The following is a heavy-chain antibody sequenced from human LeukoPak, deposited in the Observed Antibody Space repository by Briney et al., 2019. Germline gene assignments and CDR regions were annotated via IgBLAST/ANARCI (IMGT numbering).Heavy chain of an antibody. Sequence: SETLSLTCTVPGGSISSSTYYWDWIRQPPGKGLEWIGSIYYSGSTYYNPSLKSRVTISVDTSKNQFSLKLSSLTATDTAVYYCTRSETGDDTFDIWGQGTMVTVSS. J-gene: IGHJ3*02. CDR2: IYYSGST. D-gene: IGHD7-27*01. CDR1: GGSISSSTYY. CDR3: TRSETGDDTFDI. V-gene: IGHV4-39*01.